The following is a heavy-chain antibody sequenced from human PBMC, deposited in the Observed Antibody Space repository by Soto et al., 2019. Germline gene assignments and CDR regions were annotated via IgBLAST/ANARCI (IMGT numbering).Heavy chain of an antibody. Sequence: EVQLLESGGGLVQPGGSLRLSCAASGFTFSSYAMSWVRQAPGKGLEWVSAISGSGGSTYYADSVKGRFTISRDNSKNPLYLQMISLRAEDTAVYYCAKVGGQDLSFDYWGQGTLVTVSS. J-gene: IGHJ4*02. CDR2: ISGSGGST. D-gene: IGHD3-16*01. CDR1: GFTFSSYA. CDR3: AKVGGQDLSFDY. V-gene: IGHV3-23*01.